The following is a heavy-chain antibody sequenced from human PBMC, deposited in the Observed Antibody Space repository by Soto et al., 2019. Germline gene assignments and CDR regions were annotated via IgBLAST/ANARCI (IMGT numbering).Heavy chain of an antibody. CDR2: FYDSGST. Sequence: SETLSLTCTVSGCSVSSGSFYWSWIRRPPGKGLEWIGYFYDSGSTNYNPSLRSRVTMSVDTSKNQFSLKLSSVTAADTAVYYCAASAPPATNYYYAMDAWGQGTTVTVSS. J-gene: IGHJ6*02. CDR3: AASAPPATNYYYAMDA. D-gene: IGHD5-12*01. CDR1: GCSVSSGSFY. V-gene: IGHV4-61*01.